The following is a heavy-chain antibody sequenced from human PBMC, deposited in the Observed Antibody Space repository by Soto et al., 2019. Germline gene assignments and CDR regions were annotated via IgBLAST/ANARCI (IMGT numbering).Heavy chain of an antibody. Sequence: GSLRLSCAASGFTFSSYAMHWVRQAPGKGLEWVAVISYDGSNKYYADSVKGRFTISRDNSKNTLYLQMNSLRAEDTAVYYCARDLGVVPAGMDVWGQGTTVTVSS. CDR1: GFTFSSYA. CDR2: ISYDGSNK. V-gene: IGHV3-30-3*01. CDR3: ARDLGVVPAGMDV. J-gene: IGHJ6*02. D-gene: IGHD2-21*01.